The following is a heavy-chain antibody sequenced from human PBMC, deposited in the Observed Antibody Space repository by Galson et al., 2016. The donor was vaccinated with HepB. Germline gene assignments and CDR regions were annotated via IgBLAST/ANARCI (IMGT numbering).Heavy chain of an antibody. D-gene: IGHD6-13*01. CDR2: IYYSGST. CDR3: ARDPIAGAGYFDS. Sequence: SETLSLTCSVSGGSISHYYWSWIRQPPGKGLEWIGYIYYSGSTTYNPSLKSRLTIPVDTSKNQFSLKLSSVTAADTAVYYCARDPIAGAGYFDSWGQGTLVTASS. V-gene: IGHV4-59*12. CDR1: GGSISHYY. J-gene: IGHJ4*02.